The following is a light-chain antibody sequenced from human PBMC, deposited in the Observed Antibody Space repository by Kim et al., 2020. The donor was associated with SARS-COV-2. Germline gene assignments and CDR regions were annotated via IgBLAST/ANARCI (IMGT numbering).Light chain of an antibody. CDR3: QHYFNVPYT. Sequence: DIQMTQSPSSLSASVGDRVTITCQASQNINNYLNWYQQKSGEGPKLLIYDASSLDTGVPSKFSGRRAGTEFTFTISSLEPEDIGTYFCQHYFNVPYTFGQGTKLEI. CDR1: QNINNY. V-gene: IGKV1-33*01. J-gene: IGKJ2*01. CDR2: DAS.